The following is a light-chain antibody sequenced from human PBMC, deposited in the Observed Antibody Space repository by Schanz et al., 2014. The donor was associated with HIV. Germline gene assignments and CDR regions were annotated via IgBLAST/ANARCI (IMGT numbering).Light chain of an antibody. CDR2: DVS. CDR1: NSDINFYYY. Sequence: QSALTQPASVSGSPGQSITISCTGPNSDINFYYYISWFQQHPGKAPQLMIYDVSDRPSGVPDRFSGSKSGNTASLTVSGLQDEDEADYYCTSDAGINIVLFGGGTKVTVL. V-gene: IGLV2-14*03. J-gene: IGLJ2*01. CDR3: TSDAGINIVL.